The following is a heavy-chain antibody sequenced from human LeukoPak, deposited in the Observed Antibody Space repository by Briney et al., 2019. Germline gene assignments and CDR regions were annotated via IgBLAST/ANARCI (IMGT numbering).Heavy chain of an antibody. CDR3: AKSFYPHIYSNYHFDY. CDR2: ISGSGGST. D-gene: IGHD4-11*01. J-gene: IGHJ4*02. CDR1: GYTFTGYY. V-gene: IGHV3-23*01. Sequence: GASVKVSCKASGYTFTGYYMHWVRQAPGKGLEWVSAISGSGGSTYYADSVKGRFTISRDNSKNTLYLQMNSLRAEDTAVYYCAKSFYPHIYSNYHFDYWGQGTLVTVSS.